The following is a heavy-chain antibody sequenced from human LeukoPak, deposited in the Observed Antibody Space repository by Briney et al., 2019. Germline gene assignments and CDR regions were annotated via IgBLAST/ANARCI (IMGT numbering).Heavy chain of an antibody. CDR2: IIPILGSA. D-gene: IGHD5-12*01. CDR1: GGTFSSYA. V-gene: IGHV1-69*01. CDR3: ATKGGYGSNWFDP. J-gene: IGHJ5*02. Sequence: ASVKVSCEPSGGTFSSYAISWVPQARGQGLEWMGGIIPILGSANYAQKCQGRVTITADESTSTAYMKLSSLRSEDTAVYYCATKGGYGSNWFDPWGQGTLVTVSS.